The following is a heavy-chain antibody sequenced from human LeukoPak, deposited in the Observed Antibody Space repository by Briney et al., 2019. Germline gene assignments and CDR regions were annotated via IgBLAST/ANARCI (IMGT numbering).Heavy chain of an antibody. CDR3: ATVFQVGRWFDP. V-gene: IGHV1-18*01. CDR2: ISAYNGNT. Sequence: GALVKVSCKASGYTFTSYGISWVRQAPGQGLEWMGWISAYNGNTNYAQKFQGRVTMTEDTSTDTAYMELSSLRSEDTAVYYCATVFQVGRWFDPWGQGTLVTVSS. CDR1: GYTFTSYG. J-gene: IGHJ5*02.